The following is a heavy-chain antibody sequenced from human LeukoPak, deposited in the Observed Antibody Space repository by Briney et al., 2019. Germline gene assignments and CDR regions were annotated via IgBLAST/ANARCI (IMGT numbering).Heavy chain of an antibody. J-gene: IGHJ4*02. CDR3: ARLPILSIAVAGTDYYFDY. Sequence: GESLKISCKGSGYSFTSYWIGWVRQMPGKGLEWMGIIYPGDSDTRCSPSFQGQVTISADKSISTAYLQWSSLKASDTAMYYCARLPILSIAVAGTDYYFDYWGQGTLVTVSS. CDR2: IYPGDSDT. D-gene: IGHD6-19*01. CDR1: GYSFTSYW. V-gene: IGHV5-51*01.